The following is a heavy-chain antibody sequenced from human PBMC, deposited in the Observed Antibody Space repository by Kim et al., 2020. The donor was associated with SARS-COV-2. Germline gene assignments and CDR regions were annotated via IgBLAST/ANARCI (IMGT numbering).Heavy chain of an antibody. D-gene: IGHD5-18*01. Sequence: SETLSLTCTVSGGSISSSSYYWGWIRQPPGKGLEWIGSIYYSGSTYYNPSLKSRVTISVDTSKNQFSLKLSSVTAADTAVYYCARDMSGGYSYGWVLGPPGYFDYWGQGTLVTVSS. CDR2: IYYSGST. CDR3: ARDMSGGYSYGWVLGPPGYFDY. CDR1: GGSISSSSYY. V-gene: IGHV4-39*07. J-gene: IGHJ4*02.